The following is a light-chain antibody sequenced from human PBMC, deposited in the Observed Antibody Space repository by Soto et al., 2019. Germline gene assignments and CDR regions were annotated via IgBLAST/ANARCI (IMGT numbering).Light chain of an antibody. CDR2: EVN. J-gene: IGLJ1*01. V-gene: IGLV2-8*01. CDR3: NSYSGSNNFVV. Sequence: QSALTQPPSASGSPGQSVTISCTGTSSDVGGYDYVSWYQQHPGKAPELIIYEVNKRPSGVPDRFSGSKSGNPASLTVSGLQAEDEADYYCNSYSGSNNFVVFGTGTKLTVL. CDR1: SSDVGGYDY.